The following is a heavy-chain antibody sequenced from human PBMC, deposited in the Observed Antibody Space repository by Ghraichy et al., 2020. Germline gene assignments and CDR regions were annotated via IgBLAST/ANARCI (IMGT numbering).Heavy chain of an antibody. CDR3: ARAGYYNAPFDV. J-gene: IGHJ3*01. CDR2: LYAGGNT. V-gene: IGHV3-53*01. CDR1: GFSVSSNY. Sequence: GESLNISCAASGFSVSSNYMTWVRQAPGKGLEWVSILYAGGNTDYAESVKGRFTISRDNSKNTLFLQMNSMRDEDTAVYYCARAGYYNAPFDVWGQGTKVTVSS. D-gene: IGHD3-10*01.